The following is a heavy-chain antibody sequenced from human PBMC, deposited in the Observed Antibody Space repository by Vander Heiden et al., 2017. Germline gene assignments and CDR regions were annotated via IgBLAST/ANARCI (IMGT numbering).Heavy chain of an antibody. CDR2: ISYDGSNK. V-gene: IGHV3-30-3*01. D-gene: IGHD3-16*02. CDR1: GFTFSSSP. J-gene: IGHJ4*02. Sequence: QVQLVESGGGVVQPARSLRLSCAASGFTFSSSPMHWVRQAAGKGLEWVAVISYDGSNKYYADSVKGRFTISRDNSKNTLYLQMNSLRAEDTAVYYCARIHDDYVWGSYRYTGFDYWGQGTLVTVSS. CDR3: ARIHDDYVWGSYRYTGFDY.